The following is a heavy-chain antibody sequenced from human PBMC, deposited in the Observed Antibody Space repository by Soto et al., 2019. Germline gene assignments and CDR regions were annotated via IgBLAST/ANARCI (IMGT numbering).Heavy chain of an antibody. CDR1: YGSISRYY. J-gene: IGHJ4*02. CDR2: IHYTGST. D-gene: IGHD3-10*01. V-gene: IGHV4-59*01. Sequence: QVQLQESGPGLVKPSETLSLTCTVSYGSISRYYWSWIRQPPGQGLEWIAYIHYTGSTNYIPSLKSLVTISVDTSKNQFALKLSSVTAADTAVYYCARDSDYGWSYFDYWGQGTLVTVSS. CDR3: ARDSDYGWSYFDY.